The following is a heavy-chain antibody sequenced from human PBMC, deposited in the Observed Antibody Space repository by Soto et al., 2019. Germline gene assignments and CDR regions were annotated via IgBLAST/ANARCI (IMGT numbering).Heavy chain of an antibody. Sequence: WTWLRQCPGKVLEWIGYIYHGGTSNYNSSLKGPVTISLAMSTNQFSLTINSVTAADTAVYYSAMYYGHGGDYWVQGTVVTVSP. CDR2: IYHGGTS. CDR3: AMYYGHGGDY. J-gene: IGHJ4*02. D-gene: IGHD3-10*01. V-gene: IGHV4-59*01.